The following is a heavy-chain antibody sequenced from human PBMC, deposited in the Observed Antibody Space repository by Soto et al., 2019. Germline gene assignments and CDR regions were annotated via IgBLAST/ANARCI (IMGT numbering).Heavy chain of an antibody. CDR1: GLTVSSNY. CDR2: IYSNGNT. V-gene: IGHV3-66*01. J-gene: IGHJ4*01. CDR3: AGDRPPAPTSVLEA. Sequence: EVQLVESGGGLVQPGGSLRLSCAASGLTVSSNYMSWVRQAPGKGLEWVSVIYSNGNTYYADSVKGRFTISRDNSKNTGYLQWTGWRAEDRALNSGAGDRPPAPTSVLEAGGKGT. D-gene: IGHD2-15*01.